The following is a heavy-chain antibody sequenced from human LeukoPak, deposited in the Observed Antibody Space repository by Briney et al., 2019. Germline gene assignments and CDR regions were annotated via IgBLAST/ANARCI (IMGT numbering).Heavy chain of an antibody. Sequence: GGSLRLSCAASGFTFSSYGMHWVRQTPGKGLEWVALISFDGSIEYYVDSVKGRFTISRDNSKNTLFLQMNSLSAEDTAVYYCAGDRGAGPFDPWGQGTLVIVSS. CDR3: AGDRGAGPFDP. J-gene: IGHJ5*02. CDR2: ISFDGSIE. D-gene: IGHD1-26*01. CDR1: GFTFSSYG. V-gene: IGHV3-30*03.